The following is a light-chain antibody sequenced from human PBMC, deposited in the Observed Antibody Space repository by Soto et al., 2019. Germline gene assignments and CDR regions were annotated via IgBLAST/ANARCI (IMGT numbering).Light chain of an antibody. CDR3: LLYYGGAQLV. V-gene: IGLV7-43*01. Sequence: QAVVTQEPSLTVSPGGPVTLTCASSTGAVTSGNYPSWFQQKPGQTPRTLIYTTNKKHSWTPARFSGSLLGDKAALTLSGAQPEDEAEYYCLLYYGGAQLVFGGGTKLTVL. J-gene: IGLJ3*02. CDR2: TTN. CDR1: TGAVTSGNY.